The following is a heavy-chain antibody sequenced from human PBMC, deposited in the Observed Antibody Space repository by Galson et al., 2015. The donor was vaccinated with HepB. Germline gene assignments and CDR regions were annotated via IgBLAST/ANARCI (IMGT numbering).Heavy chain of an antibody. V-gene: IGHV3-48*01. CDR2: ISSSSSTI. Sequence: SLRLSCAASGFTFSSYSMNWVRQAPGKGLEWVSYISSSSSTIYYADSVKGRFTISRDNAKISLYLQMNSLRAEDTAVYYCARGRLLLWFGELRFDYWGQGTLVTVSS. J-gene: IGHJ4*02. D-gene: IGHD3-10*01. CDR1: GFTFSSYS. CDR3: ARGRLLLWFGELRFDY.